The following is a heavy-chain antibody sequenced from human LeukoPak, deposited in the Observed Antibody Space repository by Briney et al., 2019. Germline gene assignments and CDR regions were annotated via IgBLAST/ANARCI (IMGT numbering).Heavy chain of an antibody. CDR1: GFTFSSYA. V-gene: IGHV3-53*01. CDR3: ARDDILTGCLDY. J-gene: IGHJ4*02. Sequence: GGSLRLSCAASGFTFSSYAMSWVRQAPGKGLEWVSVIYSGGSTYYADSVKGRFTISRDNSKNTLYLQMNSLRAEDTAVYYCARDDILTGCLDYWGQGTLVTVSS. D-gene: IGHD3-9*01. CDR2: IYSGGST.